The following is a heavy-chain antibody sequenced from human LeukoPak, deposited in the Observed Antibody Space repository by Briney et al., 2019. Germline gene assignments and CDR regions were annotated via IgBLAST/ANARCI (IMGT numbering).Heavy chain of an antibody. V-gene: IGHV4-39*01. D-gene: IGHD6-19*01. CDR2: IYYSGST. Sequence: PSETLSLTCTVSGGSISSSSYYWGWIRQPPGKGLEWIGSIYYSGSTYYNPSLKSRVTISVDTSKNQFSLKLSSVTAADTAVYYCARHSGSSGWGYYMDVWGKGTTVTISS. CDR1: GGSISSSSYY. CDR3: ARHSGSSGWGYYMDV. J-gene: IGHJ6*03.